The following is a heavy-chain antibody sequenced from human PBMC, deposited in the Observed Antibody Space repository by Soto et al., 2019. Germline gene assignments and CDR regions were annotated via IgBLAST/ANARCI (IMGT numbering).Heavy chain of an antibody. J-gene: IGHJ6*02. V-gene: IGHV3-33*08. CDR3: ARDGDIEGGPPPKNYAMDV. D-gene: IGHD5-12*01. CDR2: VWYDGTNK. CDR1: GFTFRNFG. Sequence: QVRLVESGGGVVQPGRSLRLSCAASGFTFRNFGFHWVRQAPGNGLEWVALVWYDGTNKYYAESLKGRVSISRDNSKNTLYLEMKSLRAEDTAVYYCARDGDIEGGPPPKNYAMDVWGQGTTVTVSS.